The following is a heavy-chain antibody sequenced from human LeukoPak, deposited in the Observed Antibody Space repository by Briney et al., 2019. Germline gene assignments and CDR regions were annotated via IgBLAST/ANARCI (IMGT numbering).Heavy chain of an antibody. CDR2: IYYSGST. CDR3: ARAETYYDFWSGYYTGFDY. Sequence: SETLSLTCTVSGGSVSSGSYYWSWIRQPPGKGLEWIGYIYYSGSTNYNPSLKSRVTISVDTSKNQFSLKLSSVTAADTAVYYCARAETYYDFWSGYYTGFDYWGQGTLVTASS. J-gene: IGHJ4*02. D-gene: IGHD3-3*01. CDR1: GGSVSSGSYY. V-gene: IGHV4-61*01.